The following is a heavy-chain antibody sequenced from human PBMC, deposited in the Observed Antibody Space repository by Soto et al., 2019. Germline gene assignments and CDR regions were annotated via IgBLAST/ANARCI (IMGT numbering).Heavy chain of an antibody. D-gene: IGHD3-22*01. CDR1: GGSISSSSYY. CDR3: ARQYVSGSDWFDP. CDR2: IYYSGST. Sequence: QLQLQESGPGLVKPSETLSLTCTVSGGSISSSSYYWGWIRQPPGKGLEWIGSIYYSGSTYYNPSLKSRVTISVDTSKNQFSLKLSSVTAADTAVYYCARQYVSGSDWFDPWGQGTLVTVSS. V-gene: IGHV4-39*01. J-gene: IGHJ5*02.